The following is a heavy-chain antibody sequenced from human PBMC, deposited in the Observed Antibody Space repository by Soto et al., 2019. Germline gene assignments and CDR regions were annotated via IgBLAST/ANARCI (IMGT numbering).Heavy chain of an antibody. D-gene: IGHD3-3*01. V-gene: IGHV3-74*01. CDR2: INSDGSST. CDR3: AREEGDFWSGTSYYMDV. Sequence: GSLRLSCAASGFTFSSYWMHWVRQAPGKGLVWVSRINSDGSSTSYADSVKGRFTISRDNAKNTLYLQMNSLRAEDTAVYYCAREEGDFWSGTSYYMDVWGKGTTVTVSS. J-gene: IGHJ6*03. CDR1: GFTFSSYW.